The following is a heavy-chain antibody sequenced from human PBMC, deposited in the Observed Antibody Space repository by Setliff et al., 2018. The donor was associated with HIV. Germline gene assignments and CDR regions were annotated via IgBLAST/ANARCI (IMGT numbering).Heavy chain of an antibody. J-gene: IGHJ4*02. CDR1: GYTFTSYY. D-gene: IGHD3-10*01. Sequence: ASVKVSCKASGYTFTSYYMHWVRQASGQGLEWMGIISPSDGSTNYAQKFLGRVTLTRDTSLNTFYMELTNLRSEDTAFYYCARGRKDLTMVRVPNFDYWGQGTLVTVS. CDR2: ISPSDGST. V-gene: IGHV1-46*01. CDR3: ARGRKDLTMVRVPNFDY.